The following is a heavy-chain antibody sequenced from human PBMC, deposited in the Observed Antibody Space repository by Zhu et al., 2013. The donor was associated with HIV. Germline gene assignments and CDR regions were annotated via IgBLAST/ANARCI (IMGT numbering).Heavy chain of an antibody. CDR2: IVVGSGNT. CDR3: AADRLAAGPDYYYYMDV. J-gene: IGHJ6*03. Sequence: QMQLVQSGPEVKKPGTSVKVSCKASGFTFTTSAMQWVRQARGQRLEWIGWIVVGSGNTNYAQKFQERVTITRDMSTSTAYMELSSLRSEDTAVYYCAADRLAAGPDYYYYMDVWGKGPRSPSP. CDR1: GFTFTTSA. V-gene: IGHV1-58*02. D-gene: IGHD6-13*01.